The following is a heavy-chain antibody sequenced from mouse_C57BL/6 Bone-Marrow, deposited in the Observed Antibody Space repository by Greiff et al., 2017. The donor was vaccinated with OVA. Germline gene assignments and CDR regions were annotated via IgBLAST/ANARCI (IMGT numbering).Heavy chain of an antibody. CDR2: INTGSGGT. D-gene: IGHD3-3*01. V-gene: IGHV1-54*01. CDR1: GYAFTNYL. J-gene: IGHJ4*01. Sequence: QVQLQQSGAELVRPGTSVKVSCKASGYAFTNYLIEWVKQRPGQGLEWIGVINTGSGGTNYNEKFKGKVTLSADKANSTHYMQLSSLTSEDTAVYFCAIRETDYSIDYWGQGTSVTVSS. CDR3: AIRETDYSIDY.